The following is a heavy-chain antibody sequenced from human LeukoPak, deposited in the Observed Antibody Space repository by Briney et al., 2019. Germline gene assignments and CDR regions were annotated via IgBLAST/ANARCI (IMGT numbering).Heavy chain of an antibody. D-gene: IGHD2-15*01. Sequence: GESLKISCKGSGYSFTSYWISWVRQMPGKGLEWMGRIDPSDSYTNYSPSFQGHVTISADKSISTAYLQWSSLKASDTAMYYCARLTSRGGSAHYYYYYGMDVWGQGTTVTVSS. V-gene: IGHV5-10-1*01. CDR2: IDPSDSYT. CDR3: ARLTSRGGSAHYYYYYGMDV. J-gene: IGHJ6*02. CDR1: GYSFTSYW.